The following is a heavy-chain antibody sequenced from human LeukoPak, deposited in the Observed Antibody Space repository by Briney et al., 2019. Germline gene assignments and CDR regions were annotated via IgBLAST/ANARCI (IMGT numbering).Heavy chain of an antibody. Sequence: PSETLSLTCTVSGGSISSYYWSWLRQPPGKGLEWIGYIYYSGSTNYNPSLKSRVTISVDTSKNQFSLKLSSVTAADTAVYYCAREGYCTNGVCHAGYYFDYWGQGTLVTVSS. D-gene: IGHD2-8*01. J-gene: IGHJ4*02. CDR2: IYYSGST. CDR1: GGSISSYY. V-gene: IGHV4-59*01. CDR3: AREGYCTNGVCHAGYYFDY.